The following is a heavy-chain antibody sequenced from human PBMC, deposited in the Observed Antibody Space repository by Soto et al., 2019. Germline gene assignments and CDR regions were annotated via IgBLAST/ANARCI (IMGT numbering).Heavy chain of an antibody. J-gene: IGHJ2*01. CDR1: GGSISRGGYY. Sequence: QGQLKEAGPGLVKPSQTLSLTGTVSGGSISRGGYYWSWIRQHPGKGLELLGYIYYSGSTYYNPCLKIRLTIYVDTYKNQFALELSSVTDADTAAYYCVRDRLEYGSGSNDPFDLWGRGTLVTVSS. CDR2: IYYSGST. CDR3: VRDRLEYGSGSNDPFDL. D-gene: IGHD3-10*01. V-gene: IGHV4-31*03.